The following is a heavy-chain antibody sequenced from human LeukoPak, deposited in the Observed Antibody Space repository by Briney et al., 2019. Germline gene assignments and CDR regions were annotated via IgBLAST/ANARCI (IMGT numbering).Heavy chain of an antibody. J-gene: IGHJ4*02. D-gene: IGHD5-18*01. Sequence: SETLSLTCTVSGNSISSGDNYWSWIRQPAGKGLEWIGRIYTSGSTYYNPSLKSRVAISVDTSKNQFSLKLSSVTAADTAVYYCARADTAMVSVYWGQGTLVTVSS. V-gene: IGHV4-61*02. CDR2: IYTSGST. CDR1: GNSISSGDNY. CDR3: ARADTAMVSVY.